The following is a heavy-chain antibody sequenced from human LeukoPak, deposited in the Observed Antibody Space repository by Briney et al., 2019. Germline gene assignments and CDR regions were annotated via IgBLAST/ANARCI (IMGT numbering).Heavy chain of an antibody. CDR3: ARDFPGAVRGVAGWFDP. J-gene: IGHJ5*02. D-gene: IGHD3-10*01. CDR2: IYYSGST. V-gene: IGHV4-4*08. CDR1: GGSISSYY. Sequence: PSETLSLTCTVSGGSISSYYWSWIRQPPGKGLEWIGYIYYSGSTNYNPSLKSRVTISVDTSKNQFSLKLSSVTAADTAVYYCARDFPGAVRGVAGWFDPWGQGTLVTVSS.